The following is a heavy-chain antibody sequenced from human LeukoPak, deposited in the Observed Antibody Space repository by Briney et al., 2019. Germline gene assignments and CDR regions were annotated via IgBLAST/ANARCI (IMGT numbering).Heavy chain of an antibody. V-gene: IGHV1-2*02. CDR3: ARNYDFWSGYYIGGFDY. Sequence: ASVKVSCKASGDTFTGYYMHWVPQAPGQGLEERGWITPNSGGTNYAQKFQGRVTMTRDTSISTAYMELSRLRSDDTAVYYCARNYDFWSGYYIGGFDYWGQGTLVTVSS. J-gene: IGHJ4*02. D-gene: IGHD3-3*01. CDR2: ITPNSGGT. CDR1: GDTFTGYY.